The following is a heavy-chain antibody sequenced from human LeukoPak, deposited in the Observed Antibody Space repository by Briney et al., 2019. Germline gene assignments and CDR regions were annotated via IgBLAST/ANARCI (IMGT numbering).Heavy chain of an antibody. CDR2: IYYSGST. Sequence: PSETLSLTCTVSGGSISSSSYYWGWIRQPPGRGLEWIGSIYYSGSTYYSPSLKSRVTISVDTSKNQFSLKLSSVTAADTAVYYCARHCRPNDGDYFDYWGQGTLVTVSS. CDR1: GGSISSSSYY. V-gene: IGHV4-39*01. CDR3: ARHCRPNDGDYFDY. J-gene: IGHJ4*02. D-gene: IGHD1-1*01.